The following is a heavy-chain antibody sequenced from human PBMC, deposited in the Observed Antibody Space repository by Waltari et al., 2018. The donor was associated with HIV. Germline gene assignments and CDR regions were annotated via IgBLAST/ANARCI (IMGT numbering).Heavy chain of an antibody. V-gene: IGHV4-34*01. J-gene: IGHJ3*02. D-gene: IGHD3-22*01. CDR3: VRLYDSSANDAFDI. CDR1: GGSFSGYY. CDR2: INHSGST. Sequence: QVQLQQWGAGLLKPSETLSLTCAVYGGSFSGYYWSWIRQPSGKGLEWIGEINHSGSTNYNPSLKSRVTISADTSKKQFSLKLSSVTAADTAVYYCVRLYDSSANDAFDIWGQGTMVTVSS.